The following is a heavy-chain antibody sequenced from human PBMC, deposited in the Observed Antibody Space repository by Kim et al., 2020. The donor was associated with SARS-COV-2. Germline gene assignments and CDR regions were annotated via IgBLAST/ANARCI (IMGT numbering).Heavy chain of an antibody. CDR3: ARVDTIFSPGGY. D-gene: IGHD3-9*01. CDR2: INAGNGNT. Sequence: ASVKVSCKASGYTFTSYAMHWVRQAPGQRLEWMGWINAGNGNTKYSQKFQGRVTITRDTSASTAYMELSSLRSEDTAVYYCARVDTIFSPGGYWGQGTLVTVSS. CDR1: GYTFTSYA. J-gene: IGHJ4*02. V-gene: IGHV1-3*01.